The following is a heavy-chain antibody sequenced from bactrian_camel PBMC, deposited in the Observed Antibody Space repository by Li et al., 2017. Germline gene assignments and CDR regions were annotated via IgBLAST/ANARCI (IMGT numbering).Heavy chain of an antibody. CDR3: ATGLSSGLGTPLGYEY. Sequence: QLVESGGGLVQPGGSLRLSCTTSGFTFSSYMMYWVRQTPGKGLEWVSSVNRDGDISYYADSVKGRFSISRAPRAQAKNTVYLQMNSLKPDDAAVYYCATGLSSGLGTPLGYEYWGQGTQVTVS. V-gene: IGHV3S25*01. D-gene: IGHD5*01. CDR2: VNRDGDIS. J-gene: IGHJ4*01. CDR1: GFTFSSYM.